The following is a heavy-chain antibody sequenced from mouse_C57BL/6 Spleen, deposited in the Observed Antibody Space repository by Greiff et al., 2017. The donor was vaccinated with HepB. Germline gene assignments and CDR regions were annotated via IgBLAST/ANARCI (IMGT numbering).Heavy chain of an antibody. CDR1: GYTFTSYW. D-gene: IGHD3-3*01. J-gene: IGHJ2*01. CDR3: ERGDEGNFDY. V-gene: IGHV1-55*01. Sequence: QVQLQQPVAELVKPGASVKMSCKASGYTFTSYWITWVKQRPGQGLEWIGDIYPGSGSTSYNEKFKSKATLTVDTSSSTAYMQLSSLTSEDSAVYYCERGDEGNFDYWGQGTTLTVSS. CDR2: IYPGSGST.